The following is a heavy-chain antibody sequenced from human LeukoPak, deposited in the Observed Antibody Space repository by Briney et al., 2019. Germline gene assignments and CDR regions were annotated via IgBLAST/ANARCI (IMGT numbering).Heavy chain of an antibody. D-gene: IGHD6-19*01. V-gene: IGHV6-1*01. CDR2: TYYRSKWYN. J-gene: IGHJ4*02. CDR3: ARDAEAGRATPYYFDY. CDR1: GDSVSSNSAA. Sequence: SQTLSLTCAISGDSVSSNSAAWNWIRQSPSRGLEWLGRTYYRSKWYNDYAVSVKSRITINPDTSKNQFSLQLNSVTPEDTAVYYCARDAEAGRATPYYFDYWGQGTLVTVSS.